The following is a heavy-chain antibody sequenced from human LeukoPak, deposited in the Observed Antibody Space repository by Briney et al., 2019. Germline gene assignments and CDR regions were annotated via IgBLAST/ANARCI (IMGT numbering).Heavy chain of an antibody. J-gene: IGHJ4*02. D-gene: IGHD3-22*01. CDR2: IKQDGSEK. Sequence: GGSLRLSCAASGFSFSTYWMSWVRQAPGKGLQWVANIKQDGSEKNYVDSVKGRFTISRDNAKNSLYLQMNSLRAEDTAVYYCARAGYYDSSGYSYWGQGTLVTVSS. CDR3: ARAGYYDSSGYSY. V-gene: IGHV3-7*01. CDR1: GFSFSTYW.